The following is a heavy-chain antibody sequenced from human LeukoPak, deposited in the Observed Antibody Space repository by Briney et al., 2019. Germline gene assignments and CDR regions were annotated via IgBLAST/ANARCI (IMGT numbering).Heavy chain of an antibody. V-gene: IGHV1-69*13. CDR1: GGTFSSYA. D-gene: IGHD6-19*01. J-gene: IGHJ3*02. Sequence: SVKVSCKASGGTFSSYAISWVRQAPGQGLEGMGGIIPIFGTANYAQKFQGRVTITADESTSTAYMELSSLRSEDTAVYYCARIRHSSGWYRVGAFDIWGQGTMVTVSS. CDR3: ARIRHSSGWYRVGAFDI. CDR2: IIPIFGTA.